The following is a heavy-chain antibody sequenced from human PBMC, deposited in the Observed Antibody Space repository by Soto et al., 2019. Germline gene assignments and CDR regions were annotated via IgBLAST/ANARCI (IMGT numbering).Heavy chain of an antibody. CDR2: ISAYNGNT. J-gene: IGHJ4*02. V-gene: IGHV1-18*01. Sequence: QVQLVQSGAEVKKPGASVKVSCKDSGYTFSSYGITWVRQAPGQGLEWMGRISAYNGNTKYAQKVQARVTMTTDTSTSTANMEPRSSRADDTAVEYCARDLNLGLAAGWGQGTLVTVSS. D-gene: IGHD6-13*01. CDR1: GYTFSSYG. CDR3: ARDLNLGLAAG.